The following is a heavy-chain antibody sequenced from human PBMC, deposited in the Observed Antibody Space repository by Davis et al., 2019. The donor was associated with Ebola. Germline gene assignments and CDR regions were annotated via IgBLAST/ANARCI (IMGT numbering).Heavy chain of an antibody. CDR1: GFTFGDYA. J-gene: IGHJ4*02. D-gene: IGHD1-26*01. Sequence: GESLKISCTASGFTFGDYAMSWFRQAPGKGLEWVGFIRSKAYGGTTEYAASVKGRFTISRDDSKSIAYLQMNSLKTEDTAVYYCARALPSGSYGEFDYWGQGTLVTVSS. V-gene: IGHV3-49*03. CDR3: ARALPSGSYGEFDY. CDR2: IRSKAYGGTT.